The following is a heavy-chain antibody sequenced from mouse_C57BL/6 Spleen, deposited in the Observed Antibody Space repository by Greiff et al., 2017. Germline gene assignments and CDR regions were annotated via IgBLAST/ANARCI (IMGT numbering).Heavy chain of an antibody. CDR2: SWWDDDK. J-gene: IGHJ2*01. D-gene: IGHD1-1*01. CDR1: GFSLSTFGMG. V-gene: IGHV8-8*01. CDR3: DRIITTVVYTGFDY. Sequence: QVTLKESGPGILQPSQTLSLTCSFSGFSLSTFGMGVGWIRQPSGKGLEWLAHSWWDDDKYYNPALKSRLTITKDTSKNQVFLKIANVDTAYTATYYCDRIITTVVYTGFDYWGQGTTLTVSS.